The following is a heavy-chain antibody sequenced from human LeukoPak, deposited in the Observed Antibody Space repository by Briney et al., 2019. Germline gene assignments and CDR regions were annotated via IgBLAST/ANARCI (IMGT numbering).Heavy chain of an antibody. CDR2: IYSGGST. V-gene: IGHV3-66*01. D-gene: IGHD2-21*02. J-gene: IGHJ1*01. Sequence: PGGSLRLSCAASGFTVSSNYMSWVRQAPGKGLEWVSVIYSGGSTYYADSVKGRFTISRDNSKNTLYLQMNSLRAEDTAVYYCASSYCGGDCWGGYFQHWGQGTLVTVSS. CDR3: ASSYCGGDCWGGYFQH. CDR1: GFTVSSNY.